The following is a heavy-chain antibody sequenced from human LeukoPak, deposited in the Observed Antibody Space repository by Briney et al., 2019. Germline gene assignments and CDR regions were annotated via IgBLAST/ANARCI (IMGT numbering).Heavy chain of an antibody. J-gene: IGHJ4*02. V-gene: IGHV3-74*01. Sequence: PGGSLRLSCAASGFTFRNYWMHWVRQDPWRGLVWVSCIDTDGSVTNYADSVKGRFTISRDNAKNTLYLQMNSLRAEDTAVYYCVRAINSESQYWGQGTLVTVSS. CDR1: GFTFRNYW. CDR3: VRAINSESQY. CDR2: IDTDGSVT. D-gene: IGHD5-24*01.